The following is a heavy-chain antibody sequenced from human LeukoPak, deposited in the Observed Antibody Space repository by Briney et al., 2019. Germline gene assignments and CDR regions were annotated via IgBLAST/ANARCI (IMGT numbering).Heavy chain of an antibody. Sequence: GGSLRLSCAASGFTFRSYGMHWVRQAPGKGLEWVSVIYSGGTTYYADSVKGRFTISRDNSKNTLYLQMNSLRAEDTAVYYCAGRYDSSGYPLHWGQGTLVTVSS. V-gene: IGHV3-NL1*01. D-gene: IGHD3-22*01. CDR1: GFTFRSYG. J-gene: IGHJ4*02. CDR2: IYSGGTT. CDR3: AGRYDSSGYPLH.